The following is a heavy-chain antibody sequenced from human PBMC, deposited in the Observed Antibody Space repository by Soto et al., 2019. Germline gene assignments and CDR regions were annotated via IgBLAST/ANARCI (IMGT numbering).Heavy chain of an antibody. CDR1: GGTLSSYA. CDR3: ARSFSSSWSGPFDY. CDR2: IIPIFGTA. V-gene: IGHV1-69*13. J-gene: IGHJ4*02. Sequence: SVKGSCKSFGGTLSSYAISLVRQAPGQGLEWMGGIIPIFGTANYAQKFQGRVTITADESTSTAYMELSSLRSEDTAVYYCARSFSSSWSGPFDYWGQGTLVTVS. D-gene: IGHD6-13*01.